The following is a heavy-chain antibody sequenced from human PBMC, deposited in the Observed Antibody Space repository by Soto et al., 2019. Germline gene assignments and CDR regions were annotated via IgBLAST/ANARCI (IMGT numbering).Heavy chain of an antibody. CDR1: GLTFRDYY. CDR3: ATYGSGWSGRKFDY. V-gene: IGHV3-11*01. CDR2: ISSSGNTI. J-gene: IGHJ4*02. D-gene: IGHD6-19*01. Sequence: QVQLVESGGGLVKPGGSLRLSCAASGLTFRDYYMSWIRQAPGKGLEWVSYISSSGNTIHYADSVKGRFTISRDDAGDSLYLQMNSLRADDTAVYYCATYGSGWSGRKFDYWCQGTLVTFSS.